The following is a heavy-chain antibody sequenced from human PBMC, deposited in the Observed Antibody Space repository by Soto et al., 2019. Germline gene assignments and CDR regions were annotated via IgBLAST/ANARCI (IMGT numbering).Heavy chain of an antibody. CDR3: ERLTSGQNNWNHYIDF. V-gene: IGHV5-10-1*01. J-gene: IGHJ4*02. Sequence: GESLKISCKGSGYSFTSYWISWVRQMPGKGLEWMGRIDPSDSYTNYSPSFQGHVTISADKSISTAYLQWSSLKASDTAMYYCERLTSGQNNWNHYIDFWGQGTLVTVSS. CDR2: IDPSDSYT. D-gene: IGHD1-20*01. CDR1: GYSFTSYW.